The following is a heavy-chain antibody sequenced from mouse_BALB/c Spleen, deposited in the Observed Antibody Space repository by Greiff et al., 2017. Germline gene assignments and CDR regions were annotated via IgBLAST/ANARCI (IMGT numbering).Heavy chain of an antibody. Sequence: VQLKQSGPGLVQPSQSLSITCTVSGFSLTSYGVHWVRQSPGKGLEWLGVIWSGGSTDYNAAFISRLSISKDNSKSQVFFKMNSLQANDTAIYYCARGDKFYYGSSYPFYAMDYWGQGTSVTVSS. V-gene: IGHV2-2*02. CDR1: GFSLTSYG. CDR3: ARGDKFYYGSSYPFYAMDY. CDR2: IWSGGST. D-gene: IGHD1-1*01. J-gene: IGHJ4*01.